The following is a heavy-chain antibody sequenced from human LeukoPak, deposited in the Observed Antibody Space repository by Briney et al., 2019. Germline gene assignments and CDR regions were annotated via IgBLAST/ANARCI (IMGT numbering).Heavy chain of an antibody. CDR3: ARRYYYDSSGLFDY. CDR2: IYPGDSDT. CDR1: YW. Sequence: YWSWTRQHPGKGLEWMGIIYPGDSDTRYSPSFQGQVTISADKSISTAYLQWSSLKASDTAMYYCARRYYYDSSGLFDYWGQGTLVTVSS. D-gene: IGHD3-22*01. J-gene: IGHJ4*02. V-gene: IGHV5-51*01.